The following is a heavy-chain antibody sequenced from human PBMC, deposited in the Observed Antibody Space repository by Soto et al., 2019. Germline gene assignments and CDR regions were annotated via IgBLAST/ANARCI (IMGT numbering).Heavy chain of an antibody. D-gene: IGHD4-17*01. J-gene: IGHJ4*02. V-gene: IGHV3-49*03. Sequence: GGSLRLSCTASGFTLGDYAMSWFRQAPGKGLEWVGFIRSKAYGGTTEYAASVKGRFTISRDDSKSIAYLQMNSLKTEDTAVYYCTRDFGDYGEHALPPLDYWGQGTLVTVSS. CDR2: IRSKAYGGTT. CDR1: GFTLGDYA. CDR3: TRDFGDYGEHALPPLDY.